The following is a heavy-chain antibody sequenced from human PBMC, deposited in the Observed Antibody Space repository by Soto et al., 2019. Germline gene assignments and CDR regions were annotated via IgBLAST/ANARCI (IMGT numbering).Heavy chain of an antibody. Sequence: SETLSLTCAVSGGSISSGGYSWSWIRQPPGKGLEWIGYIYHSGSTYYNPSLKSRVTISVDTSKNQFSLKLSSVTAADTAVYYCAKSSTSANYFDYWGQGTLVTVSS. CDR2: IYHSGST. D-gene: IGHD2-2*01. CDR1: GGSISSGGYS. CDR3: AKSSTSANYFDY. V-gene: IGHV4-30-2*05. J-gene: IGHJ4*02.